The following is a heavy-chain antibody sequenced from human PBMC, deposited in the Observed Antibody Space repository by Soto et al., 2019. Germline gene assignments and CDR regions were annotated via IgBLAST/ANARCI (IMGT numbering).Heavy chain of an antibody. D-gene: IGHD3-22*01. CDR1: GGSINSGDYY. CDR2: IYYSGST. J-gene: IGHJ4*02. CDR3: ARGQSSGYHYGFDY. V-gene: IGHV4-30-4*01. Sequence: ASETLSLTCTVSGGSINSGDYYWTWIRQPPGKGLEWIGYIYYSGSTYYNPSLKSRLTISVDTSKNQFSLKLSSVTAADTAVYYCARGQSSGYHYGFDYWGQGTLVTVSS.